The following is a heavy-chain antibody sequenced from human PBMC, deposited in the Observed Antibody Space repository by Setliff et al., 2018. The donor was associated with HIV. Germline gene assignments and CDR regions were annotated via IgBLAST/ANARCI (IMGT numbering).Heavy chain of an antibody. CDR3: ARARGSVGYYGSGTMYHMDV. CDR2: INWNGGGT. CDR1: GFTFDDYG. J-gene: IGHJ6*03. D-gene: IGHD3-10*01. Sequence: GGSLRLSCAASGFTFDDYGMTWVRQAPGKGLEWVSGINWNGGGTGYADSVKGRFTISRDNAKNSMYLQMNSLRVEDTATYYCARARGSVGYYGSGTMYHMDVWGKGTTVTVSS. V-gene: IGHV3-20*04.